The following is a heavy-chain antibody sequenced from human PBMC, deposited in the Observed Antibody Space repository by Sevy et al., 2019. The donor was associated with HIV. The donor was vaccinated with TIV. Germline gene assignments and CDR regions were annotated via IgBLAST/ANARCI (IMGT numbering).Heavy chain of an antibody. CDR1: GGTFSSYA. D-gene: IGHD5-18*01. CDR3: ADSALSGYSYGHYYYGMDV. J-gene: IGHJ6*02. Sequence: ASLKVSCKASGGTFSSYAISWVRQAPGQGLEWMGRIIPILGIANYAQKFQGRVTITADKSTSTAYMELSSLRSEDTAVYYCADSALSGYSYGHYYYGMDVWGQGTTVTVSS. CDR2: IIPILGIA. V-gene: IGHV1-69*04.